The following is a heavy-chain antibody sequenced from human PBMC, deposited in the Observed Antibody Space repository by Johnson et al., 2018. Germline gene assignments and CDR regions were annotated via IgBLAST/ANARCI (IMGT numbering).Heavy chain of an antibody. V-gene: IGHV3-30-3*01. CDR1: GFTFSSYA. D-gene: IGHD6-13*01. J-gene: IGHJ1*01. CDR3: VRESSGIAAGGTEYFQH. CDR2: ISYDGSNK. Sequence: QVQLVQSGGGVVQPGRSXRLSCAASGFTFSSYAMHWVRQAPGKGLEWVAVISYDGSNKYYADSVKGRFTISRDNSNNTLYLQMNSLRAEDTAVFYCVRESSGIAAGGTEYFQHWGQGTLVTVSS.